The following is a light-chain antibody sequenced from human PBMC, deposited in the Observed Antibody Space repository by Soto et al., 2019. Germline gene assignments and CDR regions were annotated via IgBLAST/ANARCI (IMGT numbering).Light chain of an antibody. CDR2: EVT. CDR3: SSYTSSNTLVI. Sequence: QSVLAQPASVSGSPGQSITISCTGTSSDVGGYNYVSWYQHHPGKAPKLLIYEVTNRPSGVSYRFSGSKSGNTASLTISGLQAEDEADYYCSSYTSSNTLVIFGGGTKVTVL. J-gene: IGLJ2*01. V-gene: IGLV2-14*01. CDR1: SSDVGGYNY.